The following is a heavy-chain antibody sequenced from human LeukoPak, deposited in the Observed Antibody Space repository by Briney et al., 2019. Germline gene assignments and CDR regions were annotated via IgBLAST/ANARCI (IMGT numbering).Heavy chain of an antibody. D-gene: IGHD3-22*01. CDR2: ISYSGGT. CDR1: GGSIISSNHY. V-gene: IGHV4-39*02. Sequence: SETLSLTCTVSGGSIISSNHYWGWTRQPPGKGLEWFGSISYSGGTAYNPSLRSRVTISVDTSKNQFSLKVNSVTAADTAVYYCAREVEYYDSSGYRPHAFDIWGQGTLVTVFS. CDR3: AREVEYYDSSGYRPHAFDI. J-gene: IGHJ3*02.